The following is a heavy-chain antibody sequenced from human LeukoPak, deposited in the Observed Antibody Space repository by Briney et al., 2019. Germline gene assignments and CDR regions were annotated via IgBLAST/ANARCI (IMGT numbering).Heavy chain of an antibody. V-gene: IGHV3-48*03. J-gene: IGHJ4*02. Sequence: GGSLRLSRAASGFTFSSYEMNWVRQAPGKGLEWVSYISSSGSTIYYADSVKGRFTISRDNAKNSLYLQMNSLRAEDTAVYYCARGDDILTGYYTFDYWGQGTLVTVSS. CDR3: ARGDDILTGYYTFDY. CDR1: GFTFSSYE. D-gene: IGHD3-9*01. CDR2: ISSSGSTI.